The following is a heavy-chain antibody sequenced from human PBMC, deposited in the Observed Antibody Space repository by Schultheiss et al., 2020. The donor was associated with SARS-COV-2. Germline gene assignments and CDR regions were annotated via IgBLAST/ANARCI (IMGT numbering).Heavy chain of an antibody. Sequence: SQTLSLTCTVSGGSISSGGYYWSWIRQHPGKGLEWIGEINRSGSTNYNPSLKGRVTISVDTSKNQFSLKLSSVTAADTAVYYCARVGGHPVYNWFDPWGQGTLVTVSS. J-gene: IGHJ5*02. CDR3: ARVGGHPVYNWFDP. D-gene: IGHD3-16*01. CDR1: GGSISSGGYY. CDR2: INRSGST. V-gene: IGHV4-31*03.